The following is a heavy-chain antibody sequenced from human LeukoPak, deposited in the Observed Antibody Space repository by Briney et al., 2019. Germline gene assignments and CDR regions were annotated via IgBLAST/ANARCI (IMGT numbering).Heavy chain of an antibody. V-gene: IGHV4-59*08. CDR2: IYYSGST. CDR1: GTSITRTY. J-gene: IGHJ5*02. Sequence: PSETLSLTCTVSGTSITRTYWSWIRQPPGKGLEWIGYIYYSGSTNYNPSLKSRVTISVDTSKNQFSLKLSSVTAADTAVYYCARLRAVAGPINWFDPWGQGTLVTVSS. CDR3: ARLRAVAGPINWFDP. D-gene: IGHD6-19*01.